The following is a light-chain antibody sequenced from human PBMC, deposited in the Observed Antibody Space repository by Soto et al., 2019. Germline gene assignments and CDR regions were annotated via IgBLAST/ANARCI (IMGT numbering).Light chain of an antibody. CDR2: DAS. CDR1: QSISSW. V-gene: IGKV1-5*01. Sequence: DIQMTHSPSSLSVSVVDRVTITCLASQSISSWLAWYQQKPGKAPKLLIYDASSLESGVPSRFSGSGSGTEFTLTITSLHPDDFATYYCQQYNSYPWKFGQGTKVDIK. J-gene: IGKJ1*01. CDR3: QQYNSYPWK.